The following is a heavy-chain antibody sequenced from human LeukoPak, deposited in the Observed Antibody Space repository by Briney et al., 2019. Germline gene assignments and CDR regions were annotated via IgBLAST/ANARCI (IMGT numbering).Heavy chain of an antibody. CDR1: GYTFTGYY. CDR3: ARDLRIRVRFLEWLSNYPFDY. CDR2: INPNTGGT. Sequence: GASVKVSCKASGYTFTGYYMHWVRQAPGQGLEWMGWINPNTGGTNYAQKFQGRVTMTTDTSTSTAYMELRSLRSDDTAVYYCARDLRIRVRFLEWLSNYPFDYWGQGTLVTVSS. V-gene: IGHV1-2*02. J-gene: IGHJ4*02. D-gene: IGHD3-3*01.